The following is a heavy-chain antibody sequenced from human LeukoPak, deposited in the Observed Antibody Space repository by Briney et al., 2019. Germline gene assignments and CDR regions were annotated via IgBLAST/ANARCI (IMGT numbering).Heavy chain of an antibody. J-gene: IGHJ3*02. CDR1: GFTFSSYA. CDR2: ISGSGGST. Sequence: GGSLRLSCAASGFTFSSYAMSWVRQAPGKGLEWVPAISGSGGSTYYADSVKGRFTISRDNSKNTLYLQMNSLRAEDTALYYCAKDEAVAGRGYDAFDIWGQGTMVTVSS. CDR3: AKDEAVAGRGYDAFDI. V-gene: IGHV3-23*01. D-gene: IGHD6-19*01.